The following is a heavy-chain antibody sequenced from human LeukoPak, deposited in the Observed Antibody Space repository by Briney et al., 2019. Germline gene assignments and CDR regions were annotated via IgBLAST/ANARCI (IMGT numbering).Heavy chain of an antibody. J-gene: IGHJ2*01. D-gene: IGHD1-26*01. CDR2: ISSSGSTI. V-gene: IGHV3-11*01. CDR3: AKDRTVGASYWYFDL. CDR1: GFTFSDYY. Sequence: GGSLRLSCAASGFTFSDYYMSWIRQAPGKGLEWVSYISSSGSTIYYADSVKGRFTISRDSSKNTLFLHMNTLRAEDTAIYYCAKDRTVGASYWYFDLWGRGTLVTVSS.